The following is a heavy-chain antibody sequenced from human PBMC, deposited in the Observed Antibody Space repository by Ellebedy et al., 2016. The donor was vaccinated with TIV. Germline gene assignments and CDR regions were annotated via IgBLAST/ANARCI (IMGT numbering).Heavy chain of an antibody. J-gene: IGHJ4*02. Sequence: DSVKGRFTISRDNSKNTLYLQMNSLRAEDTAVYYCAKDDGYSDGWIDYWGQGTLVTVSS. V-gene: IGHV3-30*02. CDR3: AKDDGYSDGWIDY. D-gene: IGHD6-19*01.